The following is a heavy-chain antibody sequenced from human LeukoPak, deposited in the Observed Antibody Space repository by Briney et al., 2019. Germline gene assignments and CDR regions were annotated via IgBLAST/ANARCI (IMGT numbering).Heavy chain of an antibody. Sequence: SETLSPTCSVSGGSINSYHWSWIRQPAGKGLEWIGRISDSGSTNYSPSLKSRVTMSADTSKNQISLRLSSATAADTAVYYCARAERSSWHGSGYFDYWGQGTLVTVSS. D-gene: IGHD6-13*01. CDR3: ARAERSSWHGSGYFDY. J-gene: IGHJ4*02. CDR1: GGSINSYH. V-gene: IGHV4-4*07. CDR2: ISDSGST.